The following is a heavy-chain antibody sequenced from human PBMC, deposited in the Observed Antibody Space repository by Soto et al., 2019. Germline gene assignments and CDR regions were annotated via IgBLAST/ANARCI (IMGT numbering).Heavy chain of an antibody. D-gene: IGHD6-13*01. CDR1: GGSISSGGYY. J-gene: IGHJ5*02. Sequence: PSETLSLTCTVSGGSISSGGYYWSWIRQHPGKGLEWIGYIYYSGSTYYNPSLKSRVTISVDTSKNQFSLKLSSVTAADTAVYYCAIYYQKDSSSRVVWFDPWGQGTLVTVSS. CDR3: AIYYQKDSSSRVVWFDP. V-gene: IGHV4-31*03. CDR2: IYYSGST.